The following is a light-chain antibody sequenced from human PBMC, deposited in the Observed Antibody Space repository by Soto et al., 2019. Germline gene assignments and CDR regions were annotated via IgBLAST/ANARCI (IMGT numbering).Light chain of an antibody. CDR2: LSS. Sequence: DIVMTQSPPSLSVTPGEPASISCRSSQSLLHSDGYTYVDWYVQRPGQSPQLLIYLSSNRASGVPDRLSGSGSGTDFTLKISKVESEDVGIYYCQPYNNWPLTFGGGTKV. J-gene: IGKJ4*01. V-gene: IGKV2-28*01. CDR3: QPYNNWPLT. CDR1: QSLLHSDGYTY.